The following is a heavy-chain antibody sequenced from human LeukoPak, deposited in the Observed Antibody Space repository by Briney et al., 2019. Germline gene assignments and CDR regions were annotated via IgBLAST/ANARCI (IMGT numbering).Heavy chain of an antibody. CDR3: ARGRRYFDWLFDY. D-gene: IGHD3-9*01. J-gene: IGHJ4*02. CDR1: GFTFSSYS. Sequence: GGSLRLSCAASGFTFSSYSMNWVRQAPGKGLEWVSSISSSSSYIYYADSVKGRFTISRDNTKNSLYLQMNSLRAEDTAVYYCARGRRYFDWLFDYWGQGTLVTVSS. V-gene: IGHV3-21*01. CDR2: ISSSSSYI.